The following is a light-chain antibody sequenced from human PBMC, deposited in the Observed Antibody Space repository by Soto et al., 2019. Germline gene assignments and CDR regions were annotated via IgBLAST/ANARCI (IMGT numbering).Light chain of an antibody. V-gene: IGKV1-9*01. Sequence: DIQLTQSPSFLSASVGDRVTITCRASQAIDTYLAWYQKKPGKAPKLLIYAASLLQSGVPSRFSGGGSATEFTLTINSLQPEDFANYYCQQLNSFPFIFGQGTRLEIK. CDR1: QAIDTY. CDR2: AAS. J-gene: IGKJ5*01. CDR3: QQLNSFPFI.